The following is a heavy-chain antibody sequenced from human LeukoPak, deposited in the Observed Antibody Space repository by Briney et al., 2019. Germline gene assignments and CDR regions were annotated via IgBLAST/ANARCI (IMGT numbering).Heavy chain of an antibody. CDR3: ATLVSTRYYFDY. V-gene: IGHV4-61*02. CDR2: IYSSGST. CDR1: GGSISGANFY. J-gene: IGHJ4*02. D-gene: IGHD5/OR15-5a*01. Sequence: SETLSLTCTVSGGSISGANFYWSWIRQPAGKALEWIGRIYSSGSTNYNPSLESRVTISVDTSKNQFSLKLNSVTAADTAVYFCATLVSTRYYFDYWGQGTLVTVSS.